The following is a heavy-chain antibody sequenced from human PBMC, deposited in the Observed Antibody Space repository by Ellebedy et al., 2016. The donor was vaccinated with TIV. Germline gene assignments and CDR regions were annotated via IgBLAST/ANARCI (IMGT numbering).Heavy chain of an antibody. CDR1: GFTFSSYA. V-gene: IGHV3-30-3*01. D-gene: IGHD6-19*01. J-gene: IGHJ6*02. CDR3: ARDRVRAVAGIGLVLYYYGMDV. CDR2: ISYDGSNK. Sequence: GGSLRLXXAASGFTFSSYAMHWVRQAPGKGLEWVAVISYDGSNKYYADSVKGRFTISRDNSKNTLYLQMNSLRAEDTAVYYCARDRVRAVAGIGLVLYYYGMDVWGQGTTVTVSS.